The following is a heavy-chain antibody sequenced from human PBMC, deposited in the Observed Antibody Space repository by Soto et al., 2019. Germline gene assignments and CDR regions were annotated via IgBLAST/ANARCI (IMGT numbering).Heavy chain of an antibody. CDR2: IWHDGSNE. D-gene: IGHD2-21*02. V-gene: IGHV3-33*01. Sequence: PGGSLRLSCAASGFPFNNYAMHWVRQAPGKGLEWVAVIWHDGSNEHYADSVKGRFRIARDNSNNTLYLQMNSLRGEDTALYYCARDDVSMVTTSLDYWGLGTLVTVSS. CDR1: GFPFNNYA. CDR3: ARDDVSMVTTSLDY. J-gene: IGHJ4*02.